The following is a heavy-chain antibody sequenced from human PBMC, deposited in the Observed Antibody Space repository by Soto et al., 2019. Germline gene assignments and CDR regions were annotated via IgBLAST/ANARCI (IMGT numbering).Heavy chain of an antibody. D-gene: IGHD6-13*01. CDR3: TRPAAPGAIRANDLDY. CDR2: IRSKANSYAT. J-gene: IGHJ4*02. Sequence: EVQLVESGGGLVQPGGSLKLSCAASGFTFSGSAMHWVRQASGKGLEWVGRIRSKANSYATAYAASVKGRFTISRDDSKNTAYLQMNSLTTEDTAVYYCTRPAAPGAIRANDLDYWGQGTLVTVSS. V-gene: IGHV3-73*01. CDR1: GFTFSGSA.